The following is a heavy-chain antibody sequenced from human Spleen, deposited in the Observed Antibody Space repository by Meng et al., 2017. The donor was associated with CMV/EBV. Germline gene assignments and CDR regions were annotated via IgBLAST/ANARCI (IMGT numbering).Heavy chain of an antibody. D-gene: IGHD6-19*01. V-gene: IGHV3-33*01. CDR2: IWYDGSNK. J-gene: IGHJ4*02. CDR3: ASTNRIGSGYYY. Sequence: GESLKISCAASGFTFSSYGMHWVRQAPGKGLEWVAVIWYDGSNKYYADSVKGRFTISRDNSKNTLYLQMNTLRAEDTAVYYCASTNRIGSGYYYWGQGTLVTVSS. CDR1: GFTFSSYG.